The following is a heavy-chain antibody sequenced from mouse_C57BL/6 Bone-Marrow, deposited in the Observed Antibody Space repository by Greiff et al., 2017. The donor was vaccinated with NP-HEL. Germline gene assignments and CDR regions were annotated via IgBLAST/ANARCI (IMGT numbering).Heavy chain of an antibody. Sequence: QVQLQQPGAELVKPGASVKLSCKASGYTFTSYWMHWVKQRPGQGLEWIGMIHPNSGSTNYNEKFKSKATLTVDKSSSTAYMQLSSLTSEDSAVYYWARLRRWYYAMDYWGQGTSVTVSS. CDR3: ARLRRWYYAMDY. CDR1: GYTFTSYW. J-gene: IGHJ4*01. D-gene: IGHD1-1*01. V-gene: IGHV1-64*01. CDR2: IHPNSGST.